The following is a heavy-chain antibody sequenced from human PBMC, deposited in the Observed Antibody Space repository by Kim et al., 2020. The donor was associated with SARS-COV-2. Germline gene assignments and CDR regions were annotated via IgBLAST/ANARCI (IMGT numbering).Heavy chain of an antibody. Sequence: SGPTLVNPTQTLTLTCTFPGFSLSTSKICVSWIRQPPGKALEWLALIDWDDVKYYSTSLKTRLTISKDTAKNQVVLTMTKMDSVEAATYYCALTRDDGYRGYGMDVWGQGTTVTVSS. D-gene: IGHD5-12*01. CDR3: ALTRDDGYRGYGMDV. CDR2: IDWDDVK. J-gene: IGHJ6*02. CDR1: GFSLSTSKIC. V-gene: IGHV2-70*01.